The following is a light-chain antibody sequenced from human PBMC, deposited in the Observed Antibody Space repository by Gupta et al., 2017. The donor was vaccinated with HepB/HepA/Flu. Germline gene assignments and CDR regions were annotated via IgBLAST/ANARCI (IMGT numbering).Light chain of an antibody. CDR2: GTS. CDR3: QQYNNWPPLT. J-gene: IGKJ4*01. Sequence: EIVMTQSPATLSVSPGERATLSCRASQSVSSNLAWYQQKPGQAPRLLIYGTSTRDTGIPARFSGSGSGKEFTLTISSRQSEDFAVYYCQQYNNWPPLTFGGGTKVEI. V-gene: IGKV3-15*01. CDR1: QSVSSN.